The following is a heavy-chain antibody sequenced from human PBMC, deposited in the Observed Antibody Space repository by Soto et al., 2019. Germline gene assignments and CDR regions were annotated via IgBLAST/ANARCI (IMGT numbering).Heavy chain of an antibody. CDR2: VKSKNHGGTT. V-gene: IGHV3-15*07. J-gene: IGHJ4*02. CDR1: GFTFRSYL. Sequence: GGSLRLSCAASGFTFRSYLMHWVRQAPGKGLEWVGRVKSKNHGGTTDYAAPVEGRFTISRDDSKNTLYLQMNSLKIEDTAVYYCSPDFWTGYYERYWGQRTLVTVSS. D-gene: IGHD3-3*01. CDR3: SPDFWTGYYERY.